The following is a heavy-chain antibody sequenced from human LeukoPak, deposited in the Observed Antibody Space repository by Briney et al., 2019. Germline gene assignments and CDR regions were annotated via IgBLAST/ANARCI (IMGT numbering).Heavy chain of an antibody. Sequence: SETLSLTCAVYGGSFSGYYWSWIRQPPGKGLEWIGSIYYSGSTYYNPSLKSRATISVDTSKNQFSLKLSSVTAADTAVYYRASGLTTVKNWYFDLWGRGTLVTVSS. CDR1: GGSFSGYY. V-gene: IGHV4-34*01. J-gene: IGHJ2*01. CDR2: IYYSGST. D-gene: IGHD4-17*01. CDR3: ASGLTTVKNWYFDL.